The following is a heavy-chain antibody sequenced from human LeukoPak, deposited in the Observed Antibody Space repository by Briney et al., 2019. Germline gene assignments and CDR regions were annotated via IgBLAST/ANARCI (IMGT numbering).Heavy chain of an antibody. V-gene: IGHV3-23*01. Sequence: GGSLRLSCAASGFTSSSYAMSWVRQAPGKGLEWVSAISGSGGSTYYADSVKGRFTISRDNSKNTLYLQMNSLRAEDTAVYYCAKVRYSSGWYTYSPDYWGQGTLVTVSS. CDR3: AKVRYSSGWYTYSPDY. J-gene: IGHJ4*02. CDR1: GFTSSSYA. D-gene: IGHD6-19*01. CDR2: ISGSGGST.